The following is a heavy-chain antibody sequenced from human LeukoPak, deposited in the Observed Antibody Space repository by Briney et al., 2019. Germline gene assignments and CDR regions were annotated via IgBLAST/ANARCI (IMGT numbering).Heavy chain of an antibody. D-gene: IGHD6-19*01. CDR2: IYYSGST. J-gene: IGHJ4*02. CDR1: GGSISSSSYY. V-gene: IGHV4-39*02. Sequence: SETLSLTCTVSGGSISSSSYYWGWLRPPPGKGLVWIGSIYYSGSTYYNPSLKSRVTISVDTSKNQFSPKLSSVTAADTAVYYCAREEGVAGTGAYYFDYWGQGTLVTVSS. CDR3: AREEGVAGTGAYYFDY.